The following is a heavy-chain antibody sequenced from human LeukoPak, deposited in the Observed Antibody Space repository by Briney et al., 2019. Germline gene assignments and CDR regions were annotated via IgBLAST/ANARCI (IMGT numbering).Heavy chain of an antibody. CDR2: IYSGGST. J-gene: IGHJ6*02. D-gene: IGHD3-10*01. CDR3: ARDLWVRGVIVDYYYYGMDV. Sequence: GGSLRLSCAASGFTVSSNYMSWVRQAPGKGLEWVSVIYSGGSTHYADSVKGRFTISRDNSKNMQYLQMNSLRAEDTAVYYCARDLWVRGVIVDYYYYGMDVWGQGTTVTVSS. CDR1: GFTVSSNY. V-gene: IGHV3-66*01.